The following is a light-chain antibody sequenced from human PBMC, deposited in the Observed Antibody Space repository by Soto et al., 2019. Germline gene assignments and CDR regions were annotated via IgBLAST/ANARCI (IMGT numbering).Light chain of an antibody. CDR1: QSVSSTF. Sequence: EFVLTQSPGTLSLSPGERATLSCRASQSVSSTFLAWYQQKPGQAPRLLIYGASTRGTAIPDRFSGSGSGKDFTLTISRLEPEDFAVYYCQHYGSSPPLTFGGGTKVEIK. V-gene: IGKV3-20*01. CDR3: QHYGSSPPLT. J-gene: IGKJ4*01. CDR2: GAS.